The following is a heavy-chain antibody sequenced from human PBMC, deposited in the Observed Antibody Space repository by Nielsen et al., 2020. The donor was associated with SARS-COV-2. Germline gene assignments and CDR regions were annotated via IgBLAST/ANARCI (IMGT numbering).Heavy chain of an antibody. D-gene: IGHD6-19*01. V-gene: IGHV1-69*13. CDR2: IIPIFGTA. CDR3: ARDQTLAGGNWFDP. CDR1: GGTFSSYA. Sequence: SVKVSCKASGGTFSSYAISWVRQAPGQGLEWMGGIIPIFGTANYAQKFQGRVTITADESTSTAYMELSSLRSENTAVYYCARDQTLAGGNWFDPWGQGTLVTVSS. J-gene: IGHJ5*02.